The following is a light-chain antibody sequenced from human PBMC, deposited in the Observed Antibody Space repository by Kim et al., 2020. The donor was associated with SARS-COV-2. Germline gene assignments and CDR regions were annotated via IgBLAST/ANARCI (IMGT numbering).Light chain of an antibody. Sequence: ENVLTQSPVTLSLSPGERATLSCRASQSVSSNFLAWYQQKAGQAPRLVIYSASSRASGIPDRFSGSGSGTDFTLTISTLEPEDFAVYYCQQYATSPETFGQGTKVDIK. CDR3: QQYATSPET. V-gene: IGKV3-20*01. J-gene: IGKJ1*01. CDR2: SAS. CDR1: QSVSSNF.